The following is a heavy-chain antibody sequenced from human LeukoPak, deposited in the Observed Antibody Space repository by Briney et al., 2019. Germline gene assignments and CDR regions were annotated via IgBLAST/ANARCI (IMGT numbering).Heavy chain of an antibody. V-gene: IGHV3-21*01. Sequence: GGSLRLSCAASGFTFSSYSMNWVRQAPGKGLEWVSSISSSSSYIYHADSVKGRFTISRDNAKNSLYLQMNSLRAEDTAVYYCARAKDYGDYFDYWGQGTLVTVSS. CDR1: GFTFSSYS. D-gene: IGHD4-17*01. CDR2: ISSSSSYI. J-gene: IGHJ4*02. CDR3: ARAKDYGDYFDY.